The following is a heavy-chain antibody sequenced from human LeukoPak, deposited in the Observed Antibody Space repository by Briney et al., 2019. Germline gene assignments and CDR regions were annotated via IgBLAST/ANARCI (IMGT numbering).Heavy chain of an antibody. Sequence: GGSLRLSCAASGFTFSNAWMSWVRQAPGKGLEWVGRIKSKTDGGTTDYAAPVKGRFTISRDDSKNTLCLQMNSLKTEDTAVYYCTTGRGHGLFASKGGATNDYWGQGTLVTVSS. D-gene: IGHD1-26*01. CDR3: TTGRGHGLFASKGGATNDY. CDR1: GFTFSNAW. J-gene: IGHJ4*02. CDR2: IKSKTDGGTT. V-gene: IGHV3-15*01.